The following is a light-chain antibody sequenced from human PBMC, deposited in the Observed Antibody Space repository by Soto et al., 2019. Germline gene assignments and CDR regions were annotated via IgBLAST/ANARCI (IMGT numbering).Light chain of an antibody. CDR2: AAT. CDR3: QQSDSFPPT. CDR1: QGISHW. V-gene: IGKV1-12*01. J-gene: IGKJ1*01. Sequence: DIQMTQSPSSVSASVGDTVTITCRASQGISHWLGWYQQHPGKAPQLLIYAATSLQSGVPSRFSGSGSGTDFTLTISSLQPEDFATYYCQQSDSFPPTFGQGTKVEI.